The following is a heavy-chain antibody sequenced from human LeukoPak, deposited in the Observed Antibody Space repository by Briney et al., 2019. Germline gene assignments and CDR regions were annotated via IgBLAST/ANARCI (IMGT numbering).Heavy chain of an antibody. V-gene: IGHV3-23*01. J-gene: IGHJ4*02. CDR2: ISGSGGSS. Sequence: GGSLRLSCAASGFTFSFYAMSWVRQAPGKGLEWVSAISGSGGSSYNADSVKGRFTISRDNSKSTLYLQMNSLRAEDTAVYYCAKDESGGVVSFDYWGQGTLVTVSS. CDR1: GFTFSFYA. D-gene: IGHD3-3*01. CDR3: AKDESGGVVSFDY.